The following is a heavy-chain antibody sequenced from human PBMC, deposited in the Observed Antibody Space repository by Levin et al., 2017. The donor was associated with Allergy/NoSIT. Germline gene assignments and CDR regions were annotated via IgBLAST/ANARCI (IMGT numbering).Heavy chain of an antibody. CDR1: GFTFSSYW. Sequence: HPGGSLRLSCAASGFTFSSYWMSWLRQAPGKGLEWVANIKQHGSEEYYVDSVKGRFTISRDDAQNSVFLQMNSLRVEDTAFYYCARGEGWVNWVGVTSRFDPWGQGTLVTVAS. D-gene: IGHD3-16*01. V-gene: IGHV3-7*03. CDR2: IKQHGSEE. J-gene: IGHJ5*02. CDR3: ARGEGWVNWVGVTSRFDP.